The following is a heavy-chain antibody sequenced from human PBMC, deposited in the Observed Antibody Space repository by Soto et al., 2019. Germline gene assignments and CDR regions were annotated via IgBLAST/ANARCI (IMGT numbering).Heavy chain of an antibody. CDR2: IVPMFGTT. CDR1: GGVLSSYT. D-gene: IGHD4-17*01. J-gene: IGHJ4*02. Sequence: QVQVVQSGAEVKKPGSSVKVSCKAPGGVLSSYTLNWVRQAPGQGLEWMGGIVPMFGTTTYAQKCQGKVTITADLSTTTAYMELSSLRSDDTAVYYCARDDYTDYGLDYWGQGTLVTVSS. V-gene: IGHV1-69*01. CDR3: ARDDYTDYGLDY.